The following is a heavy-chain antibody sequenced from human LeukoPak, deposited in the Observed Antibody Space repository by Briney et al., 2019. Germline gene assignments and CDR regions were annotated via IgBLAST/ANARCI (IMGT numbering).Heavy chain of an antibody. CDR3: ARLALDSGSSDRDY. J-gene: IGHJ4*02. CDR2: INHSGST. V-gene: IGHV4-39*07. CDR1: GDSVSSSNYY. D-gene: IGHD1-26*01. Sequence: PSETLSLTCTVFGDSVSSSNYYWAWFRQPPGKGLEWIGEINHSGSTNYNPSLKSRVTISVDTSKNQFSLKLSSVTAADTAAYYCARLALDSGSSDRDYWGQGTLVTVSS.